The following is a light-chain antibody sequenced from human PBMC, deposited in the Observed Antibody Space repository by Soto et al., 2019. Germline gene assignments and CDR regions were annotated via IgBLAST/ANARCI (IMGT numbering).Light chain of an antibody. J-gene: IGKJ5*01. Sequence: DIQLSQSPSFLSASVGDRVTITCRASQVISNYLAWYQRKPGKAPKLLISTASILQSGVPSRFSGSGSGTEFTLTISCLQPEDFATYYCQQLTSYPITFGQGTRLEIK. CDR3: QQLTSYPIT. V-gene: IGKV1-9*01. CDR1: QVISNY. CDR2: TAS.